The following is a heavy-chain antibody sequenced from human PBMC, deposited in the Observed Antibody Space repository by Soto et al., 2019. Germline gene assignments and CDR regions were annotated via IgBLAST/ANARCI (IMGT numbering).Heavy chain of an antibody. CDR3: ARDYSSSWYSLGGRKFDY. D-gene: IGHD6-13*01. CDR1: GYTFTSYG. CDR2: ISAYNGNT. V-gene: IGHV1-18*01. J-gene: IGHJ4*02. Sequence: QVQLVQSGAEVKKPGASVKVSCKASGYTFTSYGISWVRQAPGQGLEWMGWISAYNGNTNYAQKLQGRVTMTTDTSTSTAYMELRSLRSDDTAVYYCARDYSSSWYSLGGRKFDYWGQGTLVTVSS.